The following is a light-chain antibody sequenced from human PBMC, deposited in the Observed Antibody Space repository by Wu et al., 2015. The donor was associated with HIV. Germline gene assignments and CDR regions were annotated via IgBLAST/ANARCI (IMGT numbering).Light chain of an antibody. CDR3: QQRRNWPRS. CDR2: DAS. Sequence: EIVLTQSPATLSLSPGERATLSCRASQSVSGSLAWYQQKRGQAPRLLIHDASNRATGIPARFSGSGSGTDFTLTITRLEPEDFAVYYCQQRRNWPRSFGQGTKLE. CDR1: QSVSGS. J-gene: IGKJ2*03. V-gene: IGKV3-11*01.